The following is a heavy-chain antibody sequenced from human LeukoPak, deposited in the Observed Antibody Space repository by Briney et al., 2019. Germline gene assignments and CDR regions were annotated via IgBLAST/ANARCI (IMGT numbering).Heavy chain of an antibody. V-gene: IGHV1-24*01. CDR3: ATFYYDSSGDWYFDL. CDR2: FDPEDGET. D-gene: IGHD3-22*01. Sequence: ASVKVSCKVSGYTLTELSMHWVRQAPGKGLEWMGGFDPEDGETIYAQKFQGRVTMTEDTSTDTAYMELSSLRSEDTAVYYCATFYYDSSGDWYFDLWGRGTLVTASS. CDR1: GYTLTELS. J-gene: IGHJ2*01.